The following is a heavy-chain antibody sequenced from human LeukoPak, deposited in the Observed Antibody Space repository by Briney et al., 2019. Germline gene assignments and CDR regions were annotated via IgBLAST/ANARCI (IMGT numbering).Heavy chain of an antibody. Sequence: ASVTVSFKASGYTFTDYYMHWVRQAPGQGVEWMGWINPNSGGTNYAQKFQGRVTMTRDTSISTAYMELSRLRSDDTAVYYCARRVAYYFDSWGQGTLVTVSS. D-gene: IGHD2-15*01. V-gene: IGHV1-2*02. CDR2: INPNSGGT. J-gene: IGHJ4*02. CDR3: ARRVAYYFDS. CDR1: GYTFTDYY.